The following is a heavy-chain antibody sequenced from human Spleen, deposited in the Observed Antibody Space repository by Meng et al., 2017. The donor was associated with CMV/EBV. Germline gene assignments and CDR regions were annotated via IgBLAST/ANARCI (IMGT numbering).Heavy chain of an antibody. CDR3: ARGKREDYRKHLFGY. D-gene: IGHD4/OR15-4a*01. CDR1: GFTFSTYS. V-gene: IGHV3-48*04. J-gene: IGHJ4*02. Sequence: GESLKISCAASGFTFSTYSMNWVRQAPGKGLEWVSYISISSSTIYYADSVKGRFTISRDNAKNSLYLQMNSLRAEDTAVYYCARGKREDYRKHLFGYWGQGSLVTVSS. CDR2: ISISSSTI.